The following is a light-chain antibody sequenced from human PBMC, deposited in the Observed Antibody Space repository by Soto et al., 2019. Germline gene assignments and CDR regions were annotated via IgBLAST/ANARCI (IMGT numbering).Light chain of an antibody. Sequence: DIQMTQSPSSLSASVGDRVTITCRASQSLSSYLNWYQQKPGKAPKLLIYAASSLQSGVPSRFSGSGSGTYFTLTISSLQPEDFATYYCQQSYSTPHFGQGTRLEIK. CDR1: QSLSSY. J-gene: IGKJ5*01. V-gene: IGKV1-39*01. CDR3: QQSYSTPH. CDR2: AAS.